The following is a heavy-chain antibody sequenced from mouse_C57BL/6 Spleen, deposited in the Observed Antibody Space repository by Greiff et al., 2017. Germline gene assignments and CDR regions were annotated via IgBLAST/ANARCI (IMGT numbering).Heavy chain of an antibody. D-gene: IGHD1-1*01. J-gene: IGHJ2*01. CDR1: GFTFSSYG. Sequence: EVQVVESGGDLVKPGGSLKLSCAASGFTFSSYGMSWVRQTPDKRLEWVATISSGGSYTYYPDSVKGRFTISRDNAKNTLYLQMSSLKSEDTAMYCCAREYGGSSSYFDYWGQGTTLTVSS. CDR3: AREYGGSSSYFDY. V-gene: IGHV5-6*01. CDR2: ISSGGSYT.